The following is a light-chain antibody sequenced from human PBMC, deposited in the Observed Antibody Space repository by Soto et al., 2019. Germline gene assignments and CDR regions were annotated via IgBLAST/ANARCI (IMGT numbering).Light chain of an antibody. CDR1: QGIGID. CDR2: GAS. V-gene: IGKV1-17*01. J-gene: IGKJ4*01. CDR3: LQHDTYPLT. Sequence: DIQMTQSPSSLSASVGDRVTITCRASQGIGIDLGWYQQKPGKAPKRLIYGASSLQSGVPSRFSGSGSGTEFTLTISSLQPEEFATYYGLQHDTYPLTFGGGTKVEIK.